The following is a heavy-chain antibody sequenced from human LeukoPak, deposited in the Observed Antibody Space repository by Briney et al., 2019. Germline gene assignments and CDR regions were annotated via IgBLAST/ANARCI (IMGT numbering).Heavy chain of an antibody. Sequence: HPGGSLRLSCAAYGFTFITCAMSSVRQAPGKGLEWVSAISESGSGTYYADSVKGRFTISRDNSKNTLYLQMNSLRVDDTALYYCAKGVFGVNRAFDYWGQGTLVTVSS. CDR2: ISESGSGT. D-gene: IGHD3-3*01. J-gene: IGHJ4*02. CDR1: GFTFITCA. V-gene: IGHV3-23*01. CDR3: AKGVFGVNRAFDY.